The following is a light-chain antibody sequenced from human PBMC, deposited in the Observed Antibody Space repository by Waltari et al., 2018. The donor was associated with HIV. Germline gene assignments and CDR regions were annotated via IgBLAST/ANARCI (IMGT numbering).Light chain of an antibody. CDR3: SSYAYNSVLV. Sequence: HSALTQPASVSGSPGQSITISCTVTNRDIGGYDFASWYQQHPGRAPKLMIYGFSDRPSGVSNRFSGSKSGNRASLTISGVQAEDEADYYCSSYAYNSVLVFGGGTKLTVL. CDR1: NRDIGGYDF. CDR2: GFS. J-gene: IGLJ3*02. V-gene: IGLV2-14*01.